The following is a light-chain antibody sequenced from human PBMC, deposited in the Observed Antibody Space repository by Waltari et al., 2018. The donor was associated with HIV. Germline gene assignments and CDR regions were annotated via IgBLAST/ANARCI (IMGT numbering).Light chain of an antibody. CDR2: DVT. Sequence: QSALTQPPSASGSPGQSVAISCPGSSNAICNYNFVSWYQHHPGKAPKLLIYDVTRRPPGIPDRFSGTKSGYTASLTVSDLQVEDEADYYCVSYTEKDTFLLFGGGTKLAV. CDR3: VSYTEKDTFLL. CDR1: SNAICNYNF. J-gene: IGLJ2*01. V-gene: IGLV2-8*01.